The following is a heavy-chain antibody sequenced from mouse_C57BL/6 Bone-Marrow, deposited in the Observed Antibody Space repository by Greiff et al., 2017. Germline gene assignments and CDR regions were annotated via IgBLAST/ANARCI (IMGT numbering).Heavy chain of an antibody. CDR3: TNKRISENY. CDR2: IDPETGGT. J-gene: IGHJ2*01. Sequence: QVQLQQSGAELVRPGASVTLSCKASGYTFTDYEMHWVKQTPVHGLEWIGAIDPETGGTAYNQKFKGKAILTADKSSSTAYMELRSLTSEDSAVYYCTNKRISENYWGQGTTLTVSS. CDR1: GYTFTDYE. V-gene: IGHV1-15*01. D-gene: IGHD3-1*01.